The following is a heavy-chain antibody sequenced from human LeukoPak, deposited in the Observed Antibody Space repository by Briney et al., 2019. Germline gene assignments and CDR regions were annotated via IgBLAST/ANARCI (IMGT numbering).Heavy chain of an antibody. CDR1: GFTFSSYW. V-gene: IGHV3-74*01. J-gene: IGHJ4*02. CDR3: ARLYGGYGDYYSDY. Sequence: GGSLRLSCAASGFTFSSYWMHWVRQAPGKGLVWVSRISSDGSSTTYADSVKGRFTISRDNAKNTLYLQMNSLRAEDTAVYYCARLYGGYGDYYSDYWGQGTLVTVSS. CDR2: ISSDGSST. D-gene: IGHD4-17*01.